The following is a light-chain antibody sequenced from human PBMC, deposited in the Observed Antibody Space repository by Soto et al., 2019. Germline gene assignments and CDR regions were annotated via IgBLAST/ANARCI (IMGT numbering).Light chain of an antibody. CDR1: QSITNW. CDR2: KAS. Sequence: DIQMTQSPSTLSASVGDRVTITCRASQSITNWLAWYQLKPGKAPKLLIYKASSLESGVPSRFSGSGSETEFTLTISSLQPDDFATYYCQQYDSFPWTFDEGTKVEVK. CDR3: QQYDSFPWT. J-gene: IGKJ1*01. V-gene: IGKV1-5*03.